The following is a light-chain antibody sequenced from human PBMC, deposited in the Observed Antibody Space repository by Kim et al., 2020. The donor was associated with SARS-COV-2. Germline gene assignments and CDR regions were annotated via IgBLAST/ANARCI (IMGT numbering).Light chain of an antibody. V-gene: IGKV3-15*01. CDR2: GAS. Sequence: EIVMTQSPATLSVSPGERATLSCRASQSVSSNLAWYQQKAGQAPRLLIYGASARATGIPARFSGSGSGTEFTLTISSLQSEDFAVYYCQQYKNWTPEYTFGQGTKLEI. J-gene: IGKJ2*01. CDR1: QSVSSN. CDR3: QQYKNWTPEYT.